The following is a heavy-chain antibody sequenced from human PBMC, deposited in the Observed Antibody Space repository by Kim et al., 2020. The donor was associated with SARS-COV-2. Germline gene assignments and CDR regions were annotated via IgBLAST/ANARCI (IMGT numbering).Heavy chain of an antibody. Sequence: SETLSLTCTVSGGSISSGGYYWSWIRQHPGKGLEWIGYIYYSGSTYYNPSLKSRVTISVDTSKNQFSLKLSSVTAADTAVYYCARGDRDYYDSSGYPVYWGQGTLVTVSS. J-gene: IGHJ4*02. CDR3: ARGDRDYYDSSGYPVY. CDR2: IYYSGST. CDR1: GGSISSGGYY. V-gene: IGHV4-31*03. D-gene: IGHD3-22*01.